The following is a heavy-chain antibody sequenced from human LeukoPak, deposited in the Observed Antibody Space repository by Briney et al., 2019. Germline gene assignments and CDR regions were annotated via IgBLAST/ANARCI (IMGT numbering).Heavy chain of an antibody. CDR1: GGSFSGYY. D-gene: IGHD6-13*01. CDR2: INHSGST. CDR3: ARVRIAAAFDY. J-gene: IGHJ4*02. V-gene: IGHV4-34*01. Sequence: PSETLSLTCAVYGGSFSGYYWSWIRQPPGKGLEWIGEINHSGSTNYNPSLKSRVTISVDTSKNQFSLKLSPVTAADTAVYYCARVRIAAAFDYWGQGTLVTVSS.